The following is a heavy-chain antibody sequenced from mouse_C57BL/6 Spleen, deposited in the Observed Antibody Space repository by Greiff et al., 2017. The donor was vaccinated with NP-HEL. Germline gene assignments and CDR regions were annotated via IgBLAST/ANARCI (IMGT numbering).Heavy chain of an antibody. CDR1: GYTFTDYE. V-gene: IGHV1-15*01. D-gene: IGHD2-2*01. CDR2: IDPETGGT. CDR3: TGWLRRSWFAY. Sequence: VKLMESGAELVRPGASVTLSCKASGYTFTDYEMHWVKQTPVHGLEWIGAIDPETGGTAYNQKFKGKAILTADKSSSTAYMELRSLTSEDSAVYYCTGWLRRSWFAYWGQGTLVTVSA. J-gene: IGHJ3*01.